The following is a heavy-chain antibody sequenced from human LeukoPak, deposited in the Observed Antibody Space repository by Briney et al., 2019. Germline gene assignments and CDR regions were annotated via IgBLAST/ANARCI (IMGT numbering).Heavy chain of an antibody. Sequence: SETLSLTCAVSGGSISSGGYSWSWIRQPPGKGLEWIGYIYHSGSTYYNPSLKSRVTISVDRSKNQFSLKLSSVTAADTAVYYCASSGSRGSRIFLYFDYWGQGTLVTVSS. CDR2: IYHSGST. J-gene: IGHJ4*02. D-gene: IGHD5-12*01. CDR1: GGSISSGGYS. V-gene: IGHV4-30-2*01. CDR3: ASSGSRGSRIFLYFDY.